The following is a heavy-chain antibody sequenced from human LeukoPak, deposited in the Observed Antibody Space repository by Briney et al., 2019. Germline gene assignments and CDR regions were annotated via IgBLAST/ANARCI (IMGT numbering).Heavy chain of an antibody. Sequence: ASVKVSCKASGYTFIDYYIHWVRQAPGRGLESMGWINPNNGGTNYAPKFQGRVTMTTDTSISTGYMDLNGLTSDDTAVYYCARGHNRGYSNLFDPWGQGTLVTVSS. J-gene: IGHJ5*02. V-gene: IGHV1-2*02. CDR2: INPNNGGT. CDR3: ARGHNRGYSNLFDP. CDR1: GYTFIDYY. D-gene: IGHD3-22*01.